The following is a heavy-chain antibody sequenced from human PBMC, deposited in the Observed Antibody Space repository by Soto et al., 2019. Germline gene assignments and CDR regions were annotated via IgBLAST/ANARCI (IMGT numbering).Heavy chain of an antibody. D-gene: IGHD6-13*01. CDR2: ISSSSSYI. CDR3: ARNHGYSSGWLTYYYYYGMDV. CDR1: GFTFSSYS. V-gene: IGHV3-21*01. J-gene: IGHJ6*02. Sequence: EVQLVESGGGLVKPGGSLRLSCAASGFTFSSYSMNWVRQAPGKGLEWVSSISSSSSYIYYADSVKGRFTISRDNAKNSLYLQMNSLRAEDTAVYYCARNHGYSSGWLTYYYYYGMDVWGQGTTVTVSS.